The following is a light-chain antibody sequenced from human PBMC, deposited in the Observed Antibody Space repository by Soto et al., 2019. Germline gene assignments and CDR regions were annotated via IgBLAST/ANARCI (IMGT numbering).Light chain of an antibody. Sequence: EIVLTQSPGTLSLSPGERVTLPCRASQSLSSSQLAWYQQKLGQAPRLLIYGASSRATDIPDRFSGSGSGTDFTLTISRLEPEDFAVYYCQQYHSSPSTFGQGTRLEIK. J-gene: IGKJ5*01. CDR1: QSLSSSQ. V-gene: IGKV3-20*01. CDR2: GAS. CDR3: QQYHSSPST.